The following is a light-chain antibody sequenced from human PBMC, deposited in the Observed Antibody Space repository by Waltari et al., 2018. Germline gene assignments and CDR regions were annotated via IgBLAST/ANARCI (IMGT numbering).Light chain of an antibody. J-gene: IGLJ2*01. CDR1: SSDS. CDR2: DVS. CDR3: SSYIRTSTLEGV. V-gene: IGLV2-14*03. Sequence: QSALTQPASVSGSPGQSIPISCTGTSSDSVSWYQQHPGKAPKLMIFDVSNRPSGVSSRFAGSRSGNTASLTISGLQAEDEADYYCSSYIRTSTLEGVFGGGTKLTVL.